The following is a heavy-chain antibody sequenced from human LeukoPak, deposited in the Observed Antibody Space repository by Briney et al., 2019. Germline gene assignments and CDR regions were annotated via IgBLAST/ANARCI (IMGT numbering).Heavy chain of an antibody. CDR3: AKCLYDYYDSSGYIDY. CDR1: GFTFSSYG. D-gene: IGHD3-22*01. J-gene: IGHJ4*02. V-gene: IGHV3-30*18. CDR2: ISCDGSNK. Sequence: GGSLRLSCAASGFTFSSYGMHWVRQAPGKGLEWVAVISCDGSNKYYADSVKGRFTISRDNSKNTLYLQMNSLRAEDTAVYYCAKCLYDYYDSSGYIDYWGQGTLVTVSS.